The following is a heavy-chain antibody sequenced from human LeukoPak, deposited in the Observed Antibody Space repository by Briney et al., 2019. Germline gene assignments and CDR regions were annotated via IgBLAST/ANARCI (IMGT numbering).Heavy chain of an antibody. Sequence: AGGSLRLSCVASGFTFSNYAMTWVRQAPGKGLELVSGIWGADDRTVHGDAVKGRFTISRDNSKNTLYLQMNSLRADDTAVHYCAKTQGYYDAWGQGALVTVSS. CDR1: GFTFSNYA. CDR3: AKTQGYYDA. J-gene: IGHJ5*02. D-gene: IGHD2-15*01. CDR2: IWGADDRT. V-gene: IGHV3-23*01.